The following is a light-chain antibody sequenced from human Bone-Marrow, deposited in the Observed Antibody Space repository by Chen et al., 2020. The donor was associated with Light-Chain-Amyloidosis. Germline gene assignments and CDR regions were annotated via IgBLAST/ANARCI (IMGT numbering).Light chain of an antibody. J-gene: IGLJ3*02. Sequence: SYVLTQPSSVSVAPGQTATIACGGNNIGSTSVHWYQQTPGQAPLLVVYDDSDRPSGIPGRLEGSNSGNTATLTISRVEGGDEAEYDCEVWDRSSDRPGFGGGTKLTVL. CDR2: DDS. V-gene: IGLV3-21*02. CDR3: EVWDRSSDRPG. CDR1: NIGSTS.